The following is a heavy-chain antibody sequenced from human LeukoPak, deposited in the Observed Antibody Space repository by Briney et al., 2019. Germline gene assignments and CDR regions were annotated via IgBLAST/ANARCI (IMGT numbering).Heavy chain of an antibody. Sequence: GSLRLSCAASGFTFSSYSMNWVRQAPGKGLEWVSSISSSSSYIYYADSVKGRFTISRDNAKNSLYLQMNSLRAEDTAVYYCARDLFGDSSGYVVDIWGQGTMVTVSS. D-gene: IGHD3-22*01. V-gene: IGHV3-21*01. J-gene: IGHJ3*02. CDR1: GFTFSSYS. CDR2: ISSSSSYI. CDR3: ARDLFGDSSGYVVDI.